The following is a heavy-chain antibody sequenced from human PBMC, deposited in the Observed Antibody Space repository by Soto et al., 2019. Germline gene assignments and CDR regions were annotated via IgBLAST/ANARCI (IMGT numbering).Heavy chain of an antibody. CDR2: ISYDGSYE. CDR3: AKDQSWGYSGYDHYYYYYGMDV. V-gene: IGHV3-30*18. CDR1: GITVSSNA. D-gene: IGHD5-12*01. J-gene: IGHJ6*02. Sequence: GGSLRLSCAAPGITVSSNAMHWVRQAPGKGLEWVAVISYDGSYEDYADSVRGRFTISRDNSNSMLFLQMNSLRAEDTAVYYCAKDQSWGYSGYDHYYYYYGMDVWGQGTTVTVSS.